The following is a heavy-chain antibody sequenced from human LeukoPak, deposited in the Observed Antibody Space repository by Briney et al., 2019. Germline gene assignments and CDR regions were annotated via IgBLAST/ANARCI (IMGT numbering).Heavy chain of an antibody. CDR3: ARAQRITMRVVWFDP. D-gene: IGHD3-22*01. Sequence: ASVKVSCTASGCTFTSYGISWVRQAPGQGLEWMGWINAYNGNKNYAQKLQGRVILVNNTNTSTDYMELRSLRSDDKAVYYCARAQRITMRVVWFDPWGQGTLVTVSS. J-gene: IGHJ5*02. V-gene: IGHV1-18*01. CDR2: INAYNGNK. CDR1: GCTFTSYG.